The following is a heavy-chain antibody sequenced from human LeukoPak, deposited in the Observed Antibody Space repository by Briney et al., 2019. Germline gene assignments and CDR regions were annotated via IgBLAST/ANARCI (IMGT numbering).Heavy chain of an antibody. CDR1: GYTFTGYY. CDR2: INPNSGGT. J-gene: IGHJ4*02. V-gene: IGHV1-2*02. CDR3: ASFGHESRARDY. Sequence: GASVKVSCKASGYTFTGYYMHWVRQAPGQGLEWMGWINPNSGGTNYAQKVQGRVTMTRDTSISTAYMELSRLRSDDTAVYYCASFGHESRARDYWGQGTLVTVSS. D-gene: IGHD6-6*01.